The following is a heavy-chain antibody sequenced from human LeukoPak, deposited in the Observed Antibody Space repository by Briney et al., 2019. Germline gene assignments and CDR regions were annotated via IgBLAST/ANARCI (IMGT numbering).Heavy chain of an antibody. V-gene: IGHV1-69*05. Sequence: GASVKVSCKASGGTFSSYAISWVRQAPGQGLEWMGGIIPTFGTANYAQKFQGRVTITTDESTSTAYMELSSLRSEDTAVYYCATDYYDSSGYHGAFDIWGQGTMVTVSS. CDR2: IIPTFGTA. D-gene: IGHD3-22*01. CDR1: GGTFSSYA. J-gene: IGHJ3*02. CDR3: ATDYYDSSGYHGAFDI.